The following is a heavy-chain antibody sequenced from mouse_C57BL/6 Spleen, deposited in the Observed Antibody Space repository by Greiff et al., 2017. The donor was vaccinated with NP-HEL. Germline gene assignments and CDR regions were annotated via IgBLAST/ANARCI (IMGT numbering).Heavy chain of an antibody. Sequence: EVKVVESGEGLVKPGGSLKLSCAASGFTFSSYAMSWVRQTPEKRLEWVAYISSGGDYIYYADKVKGRFTISRDNVRNTLYLQMSSLKSEDTAMYYCTRDRDYYGSSYDWFAYWGQGTLVTVSA. D-gene: IGHD1-1*01. V-gene: IGHV5-9-1*02. J-gene: IGHJ3*01. CDR2: ISSGGDYI. CDR3: TRDRDYYGSSYDWFAY. CDR1: GFTFSSYA.